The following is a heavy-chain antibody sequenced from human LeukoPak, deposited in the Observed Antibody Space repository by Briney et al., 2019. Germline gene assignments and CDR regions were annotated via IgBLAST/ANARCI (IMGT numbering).Heavy chain of an antibody. J-gene: IGHJ3*02. D-gene: IGHD3-22*01. CDR2: IYYSGST. CDR1: GGSISSYY. V-gene: IGHV4-59*01. CDR3: ARGPDYYDSSGYYGDAFDI. Sequence: SETLSLTCTVSGGSISSYYWSWIRQPPGKGLEWVGYIYYSGSTTCNPSLKSRVTISVDTSKNQFSLKLSSVTAADTAVYYCARGPDYYDSSGYYGDAFDIWGQGTMVAVSS.